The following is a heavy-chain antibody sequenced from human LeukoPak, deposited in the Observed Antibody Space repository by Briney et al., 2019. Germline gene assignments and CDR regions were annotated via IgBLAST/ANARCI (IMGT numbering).Heavy chain of an antibody. Sequence: SETLSLTCAVSGGSISSGGYSWSWIRQPPGKGLEWIGYIYYTGSTNYNPSLKSRVTISVDTSKNQFSLKLSSVTAADTAVYYCARAYSSSFAGFDYWGQGTLVTVSS. CDR2: IYYTGST. CDR1: GGSISSGGYS. D-gene: IGHD6-13*01. V-gene: IGHV4-61*08. J-gene: IGHJ4*02. CDR3: ARAYSSSFAGFDY.